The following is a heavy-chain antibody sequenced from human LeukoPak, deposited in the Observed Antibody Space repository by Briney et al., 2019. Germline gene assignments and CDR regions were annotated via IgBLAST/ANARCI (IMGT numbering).Heavy chain of an antibody. CDR3: AASDHRFCSSISCHFDY. D-gene: IGHD2-2*01. J-gene: IGHJ4*02. Sequence: PGGSLRLSCIPSGFTFVDYGMSSVRPAPGKGPEWVAFIQSRTYGSATQYTASVNGRFSISRDDYKGIAFLQMNSLKIEDTAVYYCAASDHRFCSSISCHFDYWGQGALVTVSS. CDR1: GFTFVDYG. CDR2: IQSRTYGSAT. V-gene: IGHV3-49*04.